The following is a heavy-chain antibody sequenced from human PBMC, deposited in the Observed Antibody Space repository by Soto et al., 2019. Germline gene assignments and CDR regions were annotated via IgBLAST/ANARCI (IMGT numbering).Heavy chain of an antibody. CDR1: GYTFTSYG. CDR2: ISAYNGNT. D-gene: IGHD3-22*01. J-gene: IGHJ4*02. V-gene: IGHV1-18*01. CDR3: ARARDYYDSSGYYVDY. Sequence: ASVKVSCKASGYTFTSYGISWVRQAPGQGLEWMGWISAYNGNTNYAQKLQGRVTMTTDTSTSTAYMELRSLRSDDTAVYYCARARDYYDSSGYYVDYWGQRTLVTVSS.